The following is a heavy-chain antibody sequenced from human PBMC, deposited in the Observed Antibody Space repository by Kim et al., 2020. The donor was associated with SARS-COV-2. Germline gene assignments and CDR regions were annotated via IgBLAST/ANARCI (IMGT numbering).Heavy chain of an antibody. CDR2: INHSGST. V-gene: IGHV4-34*01. Sequence: SETLSLTCAVYGGSFSGYYWSWIRQPPGKGLEWIGEINHSGSTNCNTSLKSRVTISVDTSKNQFSLKLSSVPAADTAVYYCARGGGIAAHRNTYYYYGMDVWGQGTTVTVSS. CDR3: ARGGGIAAHRNTYYYYGMDV. D-gene: IGHD6-6*01. J-gene: IGHJ6*02. CDR1: GGSFSGYY.